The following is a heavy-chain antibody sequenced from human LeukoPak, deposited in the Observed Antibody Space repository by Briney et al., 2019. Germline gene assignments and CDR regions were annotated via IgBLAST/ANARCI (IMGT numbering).Heavy chain of an antibody. Sequence: QPGGSLRLSCAVSGLTFNNYAMSWVRQAPGKGLEWVSAISKSGDHTYYAASAKGRFTIYRDNSKNTQYLQMNSLRAEDTAVYYCAKDRYQGSVRAIDYWGQGTLVTVSS. CDR3: AKDRYQGSVRAIDY. CDR2: ISKSGDHT. D-gene: IGHD1-26*01. CDR1: GLTFNNYA. J-gene: IGHJ4*02. V-gene: IGHV3-23*01.